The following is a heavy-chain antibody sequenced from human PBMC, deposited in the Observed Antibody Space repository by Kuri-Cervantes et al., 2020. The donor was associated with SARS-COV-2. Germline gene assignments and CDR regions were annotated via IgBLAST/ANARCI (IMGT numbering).Heavy chain of an antibody. V-gene: IGHV1-69*13. CDR3: ARRGSGWSNWFDP. D-gene: IGHD6-19*01. J-gene: IGHJ5*02. CDR2: IIPFFGTA. Sequence: SVKVSCKASGATFSTYGFSWVRQAPGQGLEWMGGIIPFFGTANYAQKFQGRVTITADESTSTAYMELSSLRSEDTAVYYCARRGSGWSNWFDPWGQGTLVTVSS. CDR1: GATFSTYG.